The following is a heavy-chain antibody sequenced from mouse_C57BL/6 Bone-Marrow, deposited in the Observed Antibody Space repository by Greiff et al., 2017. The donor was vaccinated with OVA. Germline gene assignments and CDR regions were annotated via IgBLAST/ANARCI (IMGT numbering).Heavy chain of an antibody. CDR2: IYPRSGNT. Sequence: QVQLQQSGAELARPGASVKLSCKASGYTFTSYGISWVKQRTGQGLEWIGEIYPRSGNTYYNEKFKGKATLTADKSSSTAYMALRSLTSEDSAVCFCAKEEGVYYGHYYALDYWGQGTSVTVSS. J-gene: IGHJ4*01. D-gene: IGHD1-1*01. CDR3: AKEEGVYYGHYYALDY. V-gene: IGHV1-81*01. CDR1: GYTFTSYG.